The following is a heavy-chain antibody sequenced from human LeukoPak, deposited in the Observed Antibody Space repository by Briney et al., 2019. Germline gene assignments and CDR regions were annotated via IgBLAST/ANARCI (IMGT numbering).Heavy chain of an antibody. CDR3: AKDFRCCGGDCYPDHYFDY. V-gene: IGHV3-30*18. Sequence: PGRSLRLSCAASGFTFSSYGMHWVRQAPGKGLEWVAVISYDGSNKYYADSVKGRFTISRDNSKNTLYLQMNSLRAEDTAVYYCAKDFRCCGGDCYPDHYFDYWGQGTLVTVSS. D-gene: IGHD2-21*02. CDR1: GFTFSSYG. CDR2: ISYDGSNK. J-gene: IGHJ4*02.